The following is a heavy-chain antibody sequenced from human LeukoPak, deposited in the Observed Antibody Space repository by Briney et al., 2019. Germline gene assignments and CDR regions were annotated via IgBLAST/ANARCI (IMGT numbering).Heavy chain of an antibody. Sequence: GGSLRLSCAASGFTFSSYSMNWVRQAPGKGLEWVSSISSSSSYIYYADSVKGRFTISRDNAKNSLYLQMNSLRAEDTAVYYCAREVVTLYYYDSSGSDYWGQGTLVTVSS. D-gene: IGHD3-22*01. J-gene: IGHJ4*02. CDR1: GFTFSSYS. V-gene: IGHV3-21*01. CDR3: AREVVTLYYYDSSGSDY. CDR2: ISSSSSYI.